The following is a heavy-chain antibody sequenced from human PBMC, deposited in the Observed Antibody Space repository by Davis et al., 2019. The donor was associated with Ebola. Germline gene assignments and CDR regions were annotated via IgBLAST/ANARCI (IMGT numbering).Heavy chain of an antibody. V-gene: IGHV1-24*01. CDR3: ARDRGPTRGSYADY. CDR2: FDPEDGET. CDR1: GYTLTELS. D-gene: IGHD2-15*01. J-gene: IGHJ4*02. Sequence: ASVKVSCKVSGYTLTELSMHWVRQAPGKGLEWMGGFDPEDGETIYAQKFQGRVTMTTDTSTSTAYMELSRLRSDDTAVYYCARDRGPTRGSYADYWGQGTLVTVSS.